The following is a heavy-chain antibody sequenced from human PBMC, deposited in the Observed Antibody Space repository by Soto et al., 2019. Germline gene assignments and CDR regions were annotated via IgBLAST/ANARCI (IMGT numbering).Heavy chain of an antibody. Sequence: QVQLQESGPGLVKPSETLSLTCTVSGGSISSYYWSWIRQPPGKGLEWIGYIYYSGSTNYNPSLKSRVTISVDTSKNPFSRKLSSVTAADTAVYYCARGHYDFWSGYADNWFDPWGQGTLVTVSS. V-gene: IGHV4-59*01. J-gene: IGHJ5*02. CDR3: ARGHYDFWSGYADNWFDP. CDR1: GGSISSYY. CDR2: IYYSGST. D-gene: IGHD3-3*01.